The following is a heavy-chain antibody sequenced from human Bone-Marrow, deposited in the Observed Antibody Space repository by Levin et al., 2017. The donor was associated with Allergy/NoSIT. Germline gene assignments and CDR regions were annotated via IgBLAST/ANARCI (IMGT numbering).Heavy chain of an antibody. Sequence: ASVKVSCKASGYTFTSYGISWVRQAPGQGLEWMGWISAYNGNTNYAQKLQGRVTMTTDTSTSTAYMELRSLRSDDTAVYYCARADLYYDILTGYYSIWGQGTMVTVSS. CDR1: GYTFTSYG. V-gene: IGHV1-18*01. CDR2: ISAYNGNT. CDR3: ARADLYYDILTGYYSI. D-gene: IGHD3-9*01. J-gene: IGHJ3*02.